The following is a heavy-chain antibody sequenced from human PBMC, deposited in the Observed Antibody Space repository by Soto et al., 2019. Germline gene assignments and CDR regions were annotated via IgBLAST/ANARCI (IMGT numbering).Heavy chain of an antibody. CDR1: GYAFTTYG. CDR2: ISAHNGNT. V-gene: IGHV1-18*01. D-gene: IGHD1-1*01. J-gene: IGHJ4*02. CDR3: ARGRYGDY. Sequence: QVHLVQSGAEVKKPGASVKVSCKGSGYAFTTYGITWVRQAPGQGLEWMGWISAHNGNTNYAQKLPCRVTVTRDTSTSTAYMELRSLGSDDTAVDYCARGRYGDYWGQGALVTVSS.